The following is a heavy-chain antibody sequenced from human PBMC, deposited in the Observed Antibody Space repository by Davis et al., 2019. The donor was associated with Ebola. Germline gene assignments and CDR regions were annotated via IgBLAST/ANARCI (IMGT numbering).Heavy chain of an antibody. CDR3: AREKRYCSSTSCRYNWFDP. CDR2: IYYSGST. J-gene: IGHJ5*02. CDR1: GGSISSSSYY. V-gene: IGHV4-39*02. D-gene: IGHD2-2*01. Sequence: PSETLSLTCTVSGGSISSSSYYWGWIRQPPGKGLEWIGSIYYSGSTYYNPSLKSRVTISVDTTKNQFSLKLSSVTAADTAVYYCAREKRYCSSTSCRYNWFDPWGQGTLVTVSS.